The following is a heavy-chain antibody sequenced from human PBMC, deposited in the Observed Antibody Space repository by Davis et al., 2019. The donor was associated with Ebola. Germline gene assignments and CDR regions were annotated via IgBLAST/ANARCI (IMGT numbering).Heavy chain of an antibody. V-gene: IGHV4-34*01. J-gene: IGHJ6*02. Sequence: PSETLSLTCAVYGGSFSGYYWSWIRQPPGKGLEWIGEINHSGSTNYNPSLKSRVTISVDTSKNQFSLKLSSVTAADTAVYYCARGQGRSYSQNYYYYGMDVWGQGTTVTVSS. CDR3: ARGQGRSYSQNYYYYGMDV. CDR2: INHSGST. CDR1: GGSFSGYY. D-gene: IGHD1-26*01.